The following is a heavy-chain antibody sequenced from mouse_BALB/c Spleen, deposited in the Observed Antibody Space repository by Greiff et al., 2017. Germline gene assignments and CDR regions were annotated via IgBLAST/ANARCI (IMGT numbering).Heavy chain of an antibody. Sequence: EVQLVESGGGLVKPGGSLKLSCAASGFTFSSYTMSWVRQTPEKRLEWVATISSGGSYTYYPDSVKGRFTISRDNAKNTLYLQMSSLKSEDTAMYYCTRDRSFAYWGQGTLVTVSA. D-gene: IGHD2-14*01. J-gene: IGHJ3*01. V-gene: IGHV5-6-4*01. CDR1: GFTFSSYT. CDR3: TRDRSFAY. CDR2: ISSGGSYT.